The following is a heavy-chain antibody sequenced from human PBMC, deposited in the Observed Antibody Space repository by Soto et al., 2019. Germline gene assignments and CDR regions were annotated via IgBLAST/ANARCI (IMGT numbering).Heavy chain of an antibody. D-gene: IGHD3-22*01. V-gene: IGHV3-23*01. Sequence: PGGSLRLSCEASGFTFSDYTMSWVRQIPGKGLQWVSAISGSGGSTYYADSVKGRFTISRDNSKNTLYLQMNSLRAEDTAVYYCAKDYYYDSSGYPKIFDYWGQGTLVTVSS. CDR3: AKDYYYDSSGYPKIFDY. J-gene: IGHJ4*02. CDR2: ISGSGGST. CDR1: GFTFSDYT.